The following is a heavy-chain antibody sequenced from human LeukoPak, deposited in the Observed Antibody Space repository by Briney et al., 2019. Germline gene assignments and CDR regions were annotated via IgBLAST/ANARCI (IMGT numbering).Heavy chain of an antibody. D-gene: IGHD2-2*01. Sequence: PSETLSPTCTVSGASISTGGYYWSWTRPHPGKGLEWIRQIYNSGSTYYNPSLKSRVTISVDTSKNQFSLKLSSVTAADTAVYYCARVVVVVAAAISNLVWFDPWGQGTLVTVSS. CDR2: IYNSGST. CDR3: ARVVVVVAAAISNLVWFDP. J-gene: IGHJ5*02. V-gene: IGHV4-31*03. CDR1: GASISTGGYY.